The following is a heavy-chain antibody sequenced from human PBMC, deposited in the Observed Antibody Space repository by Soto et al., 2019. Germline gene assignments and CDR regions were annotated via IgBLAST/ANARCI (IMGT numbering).Heavy chain of an antibody. J-gene: IGHJ3*02. CDR3: ARGNRGFDI. CDR1: GFTLSDHY. V-gene: IGHV3-72*01. Sequence: EVRLVESGGGLVQPGGSLRLSCAASGFTLSDHYMDWVRQAPGRGLEWVARTRNKAYSYTTEYAASVRGRFTISRDDSKNSLFLQMNSLKTDDTAVYYCARGNRGFDIWGQGTVVTVSS. CDR2: TRNKAYSYTT.